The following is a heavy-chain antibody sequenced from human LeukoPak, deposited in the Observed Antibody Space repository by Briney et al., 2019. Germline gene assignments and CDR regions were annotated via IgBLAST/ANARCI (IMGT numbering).Heavy chain of an antibody. CDR3: ARDHGRYYDSSGSSD. Sequence: ASVKVSCKASGYTFTGYYMHWVRQAPGQGLEWMGWISAYNGNTNYAQKLQGRVTMTTDTSTSTAYMELRSLRSDDTAVYYCARDHGRYYDSSGSSDWGQGTLVTVSS. J-gene: IGHJ4*02. CDR2: ISAYNGNT. CDR1: GYTFTGYY. D-gene: IGHD3-22*01. V-gene: IGHV1-18*04.